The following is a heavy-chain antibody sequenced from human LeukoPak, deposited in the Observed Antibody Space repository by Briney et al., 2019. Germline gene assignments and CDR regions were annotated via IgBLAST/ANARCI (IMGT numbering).Heavy chain of an antibody. D-gene: IGHD2-15*01. Sequence: PGGSLRLSXAASGFTFSSYSMNWVRQAPGKGLEWVSYISSSSSTVYYADSVKGRFTISRDNAKNSLYLQMNSLRAEDTAVYYCARGGCSGGSCFNWFDPWGQGTLVTVSS. CDR3: ARGGCSGGSCFNWFDP. V-gene: IGHV3-48*01. J-gene: IGHJ5*02. CDR1: GFTFSSYS. CDR2: ISSSSSTV.